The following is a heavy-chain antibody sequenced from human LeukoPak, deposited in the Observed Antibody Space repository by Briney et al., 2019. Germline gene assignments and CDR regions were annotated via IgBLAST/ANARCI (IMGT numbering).Heavy chain of an antibody. J-gene: IGHJ3*02. CDR2: IYSSGTT. V-gene: IGHV4-4*07. Sequence: SETLSLTCTVSGDSISNRYWSWIRLPAGRGLEWIGRIYSSGTTEYTPSLKSRLAMSVDTSKNQFSLRLSSVTAADTAVYYCARDPSRDGYTLGAFDIWGQGTMVTVSP. CDR3: ARDPSRDGYTLGAFDI. CDR1: GDSISNRY. D-gene: IGHD5-24*01.